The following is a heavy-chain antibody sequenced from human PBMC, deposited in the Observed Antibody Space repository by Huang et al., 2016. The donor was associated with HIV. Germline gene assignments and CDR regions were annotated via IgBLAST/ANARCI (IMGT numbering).Heavy chain of an antibody. J-gene: IGHJ4*02. CDR2: ISAYNGNT. CDR1: GYTFTSYV. V-gene: IGHV1-18*01. CDR3: ARSWFGELLYPPDY. D-gene: IGHD3-10*01. Sequence: QVQLVQSGAEVKKPGASVKVSCKASGYTFTSYVISWVRQAPGKGLECMGWISAYNGNTNYTQKFQDRVTMTTDTSTSTAYMELRSLRFDDTAVYYCARSWFGELLYPPDYWGQGTLVTVSS.